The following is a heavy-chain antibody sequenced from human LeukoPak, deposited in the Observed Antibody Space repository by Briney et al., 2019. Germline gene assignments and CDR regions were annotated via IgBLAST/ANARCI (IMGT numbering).Heavy chain of an antibody. Sequence: SETLSLTCTVSGGSISAHYWNWIRQPPGKGLEWIGYVQYTGISNYHPSLKSRATMSVDTSKKQLSLRLSSVTAADTAVYYCARTQYPYYDSRWGQGTLVTVSS. CDR2: VQYTGIS. CDR1: GGSISAHY. CDR3: ARTQYPYYDSR. J-gene: IGHJ4*02. D-gene: IGHD3-22*01. V-gene: IGHV4-59*11.